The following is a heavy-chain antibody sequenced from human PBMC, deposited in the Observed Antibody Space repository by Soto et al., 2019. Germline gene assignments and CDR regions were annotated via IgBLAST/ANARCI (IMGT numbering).Heavy chain of an antibody. CDR1: GYXRSYD. V-gene: IGHV1-8*01. J-gene: IGHJ4*02. CDR3: XXXXXXXXXXXYIXS. Sequence: QVQLVQSGAEVKKPGASVKVSCKXSGYXRSYDINWVRQATGQGLEWMGWMNPSSGNTGYAQKFQGRVTMYKDTSTSTAYMELSSLRSEDTXXYXXXXXXXXXXXXXYIXSWGQGTLVTVSS. CDR2: MNPSSGNT.